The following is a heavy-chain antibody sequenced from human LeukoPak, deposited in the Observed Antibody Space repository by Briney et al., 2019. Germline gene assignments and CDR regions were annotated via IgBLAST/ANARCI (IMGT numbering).Heavy chain of an antibody. D-gene: IGHD3-22*01. CDR2: IYTSGST. CDR3: ARDATYYYDSSGYYFDY. V-gene: IGHV4-4*07. CDR1: GGSISSYY. Sequence: PSETLSLTCTVSGGSISSYYWGWIRQPAGKGLEWIGRIYTSGSTNYNPSLKSRVTMSVDTSKNQFSLKLSSVTAADTAVYYCARDATYYYDSSGYYFDYWGQGTLVTVSS. J-gene: IGHJ4*02.